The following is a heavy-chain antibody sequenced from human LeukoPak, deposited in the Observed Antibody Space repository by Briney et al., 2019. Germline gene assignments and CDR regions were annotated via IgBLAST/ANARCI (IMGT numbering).Heavy chain of an antibody. J-gene: IGHJ6*04. CDR3: TRGAFNYNDGYYHGMDV. V-gene: IGHV1-69*06. CDR2: INPIFDTP. CDR1: GGTFSRSG. Sequence: SVKVSCKASGGTFSRSGINWVRQAPAQGLAWVGGINPIFDTPNYAHKLQGRVTITADNSTSTDYMELSSLRSEDTAVYYGTRGAFNYNDGYYHGMDVWGKGTTVTVSS. D-gene: IGHD1-1*01.